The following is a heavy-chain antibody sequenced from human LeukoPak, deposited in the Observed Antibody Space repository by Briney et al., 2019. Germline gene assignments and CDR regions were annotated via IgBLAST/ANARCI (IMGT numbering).Heavy chain of an antibody. Sequence: SETLSLTCTVSGGSISSSSYYWGWTRQPPGKGLEWIGSIYYSGSTYYNPSLKSRVTISVDTSKNQFSLKLSSVTAADTAVYYCATIGYNYELDYWGQGTLVTVSS. D-gene: IGHD5-18*01. V-gene: IGHV4-39*01. CDR1: GGSISSSSYY. J-gene: IGHJ4*02. CDR3: ATIGYNYELDY. CDR2: IYYSGST.